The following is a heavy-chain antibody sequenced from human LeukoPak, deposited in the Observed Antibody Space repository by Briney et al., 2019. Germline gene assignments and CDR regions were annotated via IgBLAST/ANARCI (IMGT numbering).Heavy chain of an antibody. CDR3: ARDADYYDSSGYYAGYFDY. Sequence: ASVKVSCKASGYTFTGYYMHWVRQAPGQGLEWMGWINPNSGGTNYAQKFQGRVTMTRGTSISTAYMELSRLRSDDTAVYYCARDADYYDSSGYYAGYFDYWGQGTLVTVSS. V-gene: IGHV1-2*02. J-gene: IGHJ4*02. CDR1: GYTFTGYY. CDR2: INPNSGGT. D-gene: IGHD3-22*01.